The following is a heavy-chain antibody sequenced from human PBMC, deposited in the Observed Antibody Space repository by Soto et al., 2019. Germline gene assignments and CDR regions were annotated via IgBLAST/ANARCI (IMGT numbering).Heavy chain of an antibody. J-gene: IGHJ4*02. CDR1: GYTFTNYP. V-gene: IGHV1-3*04. CDR3: ASGHCSGDCYSDY. Sequence: ASVKVSCKASGYTFTNYPMHWVRRAPGQGLEWLGWINTGNGNTKCSQKFQGRVTITWDTSAATTYIELSSLRSEDTAVYYCASGHCSGDCYSDYWGQGTLVTVS. D-gene: IGHD2-21*02. CDR2: INTGNGNT.